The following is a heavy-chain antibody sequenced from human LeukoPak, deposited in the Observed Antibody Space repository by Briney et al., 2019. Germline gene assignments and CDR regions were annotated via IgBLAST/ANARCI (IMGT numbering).Heavy chain of an antibody. Sequence: ASVKVSCKVSGYTLTELSMHWVRQAPGKGLEWMGGFDPEDGETIYAQKFQGRVTMTEDTSTDTAHMELSSLRSEDTAVYYCARVSSEGYSSSWYSGYYYYYMDVWGKGTTVTVSS. J-gene: IGHJ6*03. CDR1: GYTLTELS. CDR2: FDPEDGET. CDR3: ARVSSEGYSSSWYSGYYYYYMDV. D-gene: IGHD6-13*01. V-gene: IGHV1-24*01.